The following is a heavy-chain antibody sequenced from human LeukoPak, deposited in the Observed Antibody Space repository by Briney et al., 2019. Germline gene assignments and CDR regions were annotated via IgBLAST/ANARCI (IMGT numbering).Heavy chain of an antibody. CDR1: GGSISSGDYH. CDR2: IYYSGST. V-gene: IGHV4-30-4*01. J-gene: IGHJ4*02. D-gene: IGHD3-9*01. CDR3: ARDRYFIGFDY. Sequence: SETLSLTCTVSGGSISSGDYHWSWIHQPRGKGLEWIGNIYYSGSTYYNPSLKSRVSISVDTSKNQFSLKLNSVTAADTAVYYCARDRYFIGFDYWGQGILVAVSS.